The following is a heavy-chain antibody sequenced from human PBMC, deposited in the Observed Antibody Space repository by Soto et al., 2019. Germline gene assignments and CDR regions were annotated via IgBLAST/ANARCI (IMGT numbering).Heavy chain of an antibody. CDR3: ARGREGYLHFDY. D-gene: IGHD5-12*01. CDR2: IYYSGST. J-gene: IGHJ4*02. V-gene: IGHV4-59*12. CDR1: GGSISSYY. Sequence: PSETLSLTCTVSGGSISSYYWSWIRQPPGKGLEWIGYIYYSGSTYYNPSLKSRVTISVDRSKNQFSLKLSPVTAADTAVYYCARGREGYLHFDYWGQGTLVTVSS.